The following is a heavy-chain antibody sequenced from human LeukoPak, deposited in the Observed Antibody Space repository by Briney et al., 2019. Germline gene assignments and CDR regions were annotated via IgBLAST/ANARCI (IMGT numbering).Heavy chain of an antibody. Sequence: ASVKVSCKASGYTFRNYGISWVRQAPGQGLEWMGWVSAYNGDTHYAQKLQGRVTMTTDTSTSTAYMELRSLRSDDTAVYYCARDPSNTSGYQIYFDYWGQGNLVTVSS. V-gene: IGHV1-18*01. CDR3: ARDPSNTSGYQIYFDY. CDR2: VSAYNGDT. J-gene: IGHJ4*02. CDR1: GYTFRNYG. D-gene: IGHD3-3*01.